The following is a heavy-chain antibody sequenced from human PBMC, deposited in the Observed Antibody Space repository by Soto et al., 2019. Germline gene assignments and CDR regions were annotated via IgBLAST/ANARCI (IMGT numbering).Heavy chain of an antibody. J-gene: IGHJ4*02. CDR2: IYYSGST. CDR1: GGSISSSSYY. Sequence: QLQLQESGPGLVKPSETLSLTCTVSGGSISSSSYYWGWIRQPPGKGLEWIGSIYYSGSTYYNPSLKSRVTISVDTSKNQFSLKLSSVTAADTDVYYCARHDFWSGYPFDYWGQGTLVTVSS. D-gene: IGHD3-3*01. CDR3: ARHDFWSGYPFDY. V-gene: IGHV4-39*01.